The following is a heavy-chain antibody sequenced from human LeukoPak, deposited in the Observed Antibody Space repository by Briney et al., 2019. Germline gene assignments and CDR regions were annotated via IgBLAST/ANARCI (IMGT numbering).Heavy chain of an antibody. Sequence: GGSLRLSCAASGFTFSSYAMHWVRQAPGKGLEWVAAISYDGSNKYYADSVKGRFTISRDNSKNTLYLQMNSLRAEDTAVYYSARDLRQYSSSWYVIDYWGQGTLVTVSS. D-gene: IGHD6-13*01. CDR3: ARDLRQYSSSWYVIDY. J-gene: IGHJ4*02. CDR1: GFTFSSYA. CDR2: ISYDGSNK. V-gene: IGHV3-30*04.